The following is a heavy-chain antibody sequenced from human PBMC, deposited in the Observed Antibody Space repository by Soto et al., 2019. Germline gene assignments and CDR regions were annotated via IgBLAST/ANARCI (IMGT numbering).Heavy chain of an antibody. J-gene: IGHJ6*02. V-gene: IGHV3-48*03. D-gene: IGHD1-26*01. CDR3: ARDRPEYPERSIVGATGYYYGMDV. CDR1: GFTFSSYE. CDR2: ISSSGSTI. Sequence: GGSLRLSCAASGFTFSSYEMNWVRQAPGKGLEWVSYISSSGSTIYYADSVKGRFTISRDNAKNSLYLQMNSLRAEDTAVYYCARDRPEYPERSIVGATGYYYGMDVWGQGTTVTVSS.